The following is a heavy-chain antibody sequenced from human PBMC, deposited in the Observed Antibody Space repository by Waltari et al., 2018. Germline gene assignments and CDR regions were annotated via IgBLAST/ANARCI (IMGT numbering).Heavy chain of an antibody. CDR3: ARAAVGAHAGGAFDI. Sequence: EVQLVESGGGLVQPGGSLRLSCAASGFTFSSYDMHWVRQATGKGLEWVSAIGTAGDTYYPGSVKGRLTISREKAKNSLYLQMNSLRAGDTAVYYCARAAVGAHAGGAFDIWGQGTMVTVSS. V-gene: IGHV3-13*01. J-gene: IGHJ3*02. D-gene: IGHD1-26*01. CDR2: IGTAGDT. CDR1: GFTFSSYD.